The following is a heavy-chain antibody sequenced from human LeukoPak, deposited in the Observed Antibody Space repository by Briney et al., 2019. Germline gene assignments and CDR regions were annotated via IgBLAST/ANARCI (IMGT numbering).Heavy chain of an antibody. Sequence: SETLSLTCAVYGGSFSGYYWSWIRQPPGKGLEWIGEINHSGSTNYNPSLKSRVTISVDTSKNQFSLKLSSVTAADTAVYYCARESFSSGWYLPRPYYFDYSGQGTLVTVSS. V-gene: IGHV4-34*01. CDR2: INHSGST. J-gene: IGHJ4*02. CDR1: GGSFSGYY. CDR3: ARESFSSGWYLPRPYYFDY. D-gene: IGHD6-19*01.